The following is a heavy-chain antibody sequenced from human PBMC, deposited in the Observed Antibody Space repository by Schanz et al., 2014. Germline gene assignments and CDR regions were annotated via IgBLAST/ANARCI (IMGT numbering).Heavy chain of an antibody. J-gene: IGHJ3*02. V-gene: IGHV4-31*03. CDR2: ISYSGVT. Sequence: QVQLQESGPGLVKPSQTLSLTCTVSGGSISSGGYYWSWIRQHPGKGLEWIGYISYSGVTYYNPSLKSRVAKSVDSSKTQFSLNLSSATDADTAVYYCARDRGHGDLPGDIWGQGTMVTVSS. D-gene: IGHD4-17*01. CDR1: GGSISSGGYY. CDR3: ARDRGHGDLPGDI.